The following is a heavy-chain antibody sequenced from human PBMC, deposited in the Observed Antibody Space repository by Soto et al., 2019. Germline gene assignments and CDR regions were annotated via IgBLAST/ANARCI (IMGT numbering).Heavy chain of an antibody. V-gene: IGHV3-53*01. CDR1: GFTVSGYY. CDR3: ARAPQYGMDV. CDR2: IYSGGDT. J-gene: IGHJ6*02. Sequence: PGGSLRLSCAASGFTVSGYYMSWVRQAPGKGLEWVSVIYSGGDTYYEDSVKGRFTISRDNSKNTLYLQMNSLRAEDTAVYYCARAPQYGMDVWGQGTTVTVSS.